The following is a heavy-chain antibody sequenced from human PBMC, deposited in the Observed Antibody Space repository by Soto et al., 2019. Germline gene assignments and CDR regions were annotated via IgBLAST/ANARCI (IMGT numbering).Heavy chain of an antibody. J-gene: IGHJ4*02. Sequence: QITLKESGPTQVKPTQTLTLTCTFSGFSLTVNGAGVGWIRQPPGKALEWLALIWWNDDNRYSPSLENRLTITTDTSKNQVVLTMTNMDPVDTATYYCAHPYDGNFYYFDSWGQGTLVTVSP. CDR3: AHPYDGNFYYFDS. CDR2: IWWNDDN. V-gene: IGHV2-5*01. D-gene: IGHD3-16*01. CDR1: GFSLTVNGAG.